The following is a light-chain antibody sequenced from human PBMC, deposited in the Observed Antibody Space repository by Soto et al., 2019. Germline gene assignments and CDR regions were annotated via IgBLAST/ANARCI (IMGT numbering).Light chain of an antibody. V-gene: IGLV1-40*01. CDR1: SSNIGAGYD. CDR3: QSYDSSLRGSYV. Sequence: QSVLTQPPSVSGAPGQRVTISCTGSSSNIGAGYDVHWYQQLPGTAPKLLIYGNSNRPSGVPDRFSGSKFGTSASLAITGLQPEDEADYYCQSYDSSLRGSYVFGTGTKLTVL. J-gene: IGLJ1*01. CDR2: GNS.